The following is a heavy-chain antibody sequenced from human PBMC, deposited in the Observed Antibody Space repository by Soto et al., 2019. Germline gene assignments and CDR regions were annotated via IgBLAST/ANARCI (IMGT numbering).Heavy chain of an antibody. CDR2: IFWDDDK. CDR3: AHSVVAGLGYYFDY. CDR1: GFSLSSTRVA. V-gene: IGHV2-5*02. D-gene: IGHD6-19*01. J-gene: IGHJ4*02. Sequence: QITLKESGPTLVKPTQTLTLTCTFSGFSLSSTRVAVGWIRQPPGKALEWLALIFWDDDKRYSPFLKTRLTITKDTSKGGGGGGGGGGGGGDTATYFCAHSVVAGLGYYFDYWGQGTLVTVSS.